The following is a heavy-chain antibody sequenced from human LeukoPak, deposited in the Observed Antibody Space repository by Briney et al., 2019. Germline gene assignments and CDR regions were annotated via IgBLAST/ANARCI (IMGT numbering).Heavy chain of an antibody. V-gene: IGHV1-2*02. CDR3: ARDGYGGNSFDY. Sequence: ASVKVSCKASGYTFPGHHIHWVRQAPGQGLEWMGWINPKNGGTNYAQKFQGRVTMTRDTSINTAFMELSGLNSDDTAVYFCARDGYGGNSFDYWGQGALVTVSS. J-gene: IGHJ4*02. D-gene: IGHD4-23*01. CDR2: INPKNGGT. CDR1: GYTFPGHH.